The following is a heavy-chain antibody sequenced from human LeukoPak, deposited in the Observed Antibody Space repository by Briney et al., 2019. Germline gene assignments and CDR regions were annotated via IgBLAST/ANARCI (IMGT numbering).Heavy chain of an antibody. CDR3: ARDLSFDY. D-gene: IGHD3-16*02. Sequence: GGSLRLSCEASGFTFDDYAMHWVRQAPGKGLEWVSVIYSAGSTYYADSVKGRFTISRDNSKNTLYLQMNSPRAEDTAVYYCARDLSFDYWGQGTLVTVSS. CDR2: IYSAGST. V-gene: IGHV3-53*01. CDR1: GFTFDDYA. J-gene: IGHJ4*02.